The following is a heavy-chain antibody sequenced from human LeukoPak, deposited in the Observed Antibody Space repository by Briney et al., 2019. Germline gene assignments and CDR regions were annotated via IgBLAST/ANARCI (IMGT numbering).Heavy chain of an antibody. J-gene: IGHJ4*02. CDR3: ARARGGRTYSEPGRYPVFDS. V-gene: IGHV3-48*04. CDR1: RFTFSDYR. CDR2: ISNDLTTI. D-gene: IGHD3-10*01. Sequence: GGSLRLSCVASRFTFSDYRMTWVRQAPGKGLEWIAYISNDLTTIHYAASVKGRFTISRDNARNSLYLQLDSLRGDDTAVYYCARARGGRTYSEPGRYPVFDSWGQGTLVTVSS.